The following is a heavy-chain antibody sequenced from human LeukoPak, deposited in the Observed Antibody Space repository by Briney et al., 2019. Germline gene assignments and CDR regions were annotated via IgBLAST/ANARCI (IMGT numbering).Heavy chain of an antibody. J-gene: IGHJ4*02. D-gene: IGHD3-3*01. CDR1: GFTLSSYG. Sequence: GGSLRLSCAASGFTLSSYGMHWVRQAPGKGLEWVAVIWYDGSNKYYADSVKGRFTISRDNSKNTLYLQMNSLRAEDTAVYYCAKELLNYDFWSGYYQYYFDYWGQGTLVTVSS. V-gene: IGHV3-33*06. CDR2: IWYDGSNK. CDR3: AKELLNYDFWSGYYQYYFDY.